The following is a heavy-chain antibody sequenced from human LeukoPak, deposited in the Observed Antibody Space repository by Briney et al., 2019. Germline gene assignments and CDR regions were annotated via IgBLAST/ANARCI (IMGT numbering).Heavy chain of an antibody. V-gene: IGHV4-39*07. J-gene: IGHJ4*02. CDR3: AREVATISREYYFDN. CDR1: GGSISSIYFY. Sequence: SETLSLTCTVPGGSISSIYFYWAWIRQPPGKGLEWIGSIYYSGNTYYNPSLKSRVTISVDTSKNQFSLKLSSVTAADTAVYYCAREVATISREYYFDNWGQGTLVNVSS. D-gene: IGHD5-12*01. CDR2: IYYSGNT.